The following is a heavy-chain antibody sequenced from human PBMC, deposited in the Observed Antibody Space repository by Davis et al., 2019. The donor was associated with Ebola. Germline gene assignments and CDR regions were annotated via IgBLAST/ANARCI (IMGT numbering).Heavy chain of an antibody. Sequence: GESLKISCAASGFTFSDYYMSWIRQAPGKGLEWVSYISSSGSTIYYADSVKGRFTISRDNTNNSLYLQMNSLRAEDTAVYYCATPSSSNRGYWGQGTLVTVSS. CDR3: ATPSSSNRGY. CDR2: ISSSGSTI. D-gene: IGHD6-13*01. CDR1: GFTFSDYY. J-gene: IGHJ4*02. V-gene: IGHV3-11*04.